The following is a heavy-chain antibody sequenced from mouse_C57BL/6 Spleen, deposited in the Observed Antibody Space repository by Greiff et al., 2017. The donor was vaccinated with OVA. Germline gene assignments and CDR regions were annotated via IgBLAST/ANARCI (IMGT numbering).Heavy chain of an antibody. V-gene: IGHV3-6*01. Sequence: ESGPGLVKPSQSLSLTCSVTGYSITSGYYWNWIRQFPGNKLEWMGYISYDGSNNYNPSLKNRISITRYTSKNQLFLKLNSVTTEDTATYYGARDEYYGRWYFDVWGTGTTVTVSS. CDR1: GYSITSGYY. D-gene: IGHD1-1*01. J-gene: IGHJ1*03. CDR3: ARDEYYGRWYFDV. CDR2: ISYDGSN.